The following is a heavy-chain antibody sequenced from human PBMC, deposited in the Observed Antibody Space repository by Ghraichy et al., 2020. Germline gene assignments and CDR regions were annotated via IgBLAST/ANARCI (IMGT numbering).Heavy chain of an antibody. J-gene: IGHJ3*01. D-gene: IGHD3-16*01. Sequence: GGSLRLSCAATGFTFSSYTMNWVRQAPGKGLEWVSSITYSDNYVSYADSVRGRFTLSRDNFKRSLIMQMNSLRPEDTAVYYCAGDKGMGDNIWAAAFDLWGQGTKVTVSS. CDR3: AGDKGMGDNIWAAAFDL. CDR1: GFTFSSYT. V-gene: IGHV3-21*01. CDR2: ITYSDNYV.